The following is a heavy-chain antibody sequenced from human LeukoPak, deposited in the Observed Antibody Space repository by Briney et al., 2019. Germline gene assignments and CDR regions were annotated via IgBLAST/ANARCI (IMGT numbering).Heavy chain of an antibody. V-gene: IGHV3-48*01. CDR2: ISSSSSTI. CDR1: GFTFSSYS. CDR3: GGLDYYYYMDV. J-gene: IGHJ6*03. Sequence: GGSLRLSCAASGFTFSSYSMNWVRQAPGKGLEWVSYISSSSSTIYYADSVKGRFTISRDNAKNSLYLQMNSLRAEDTAVYYCGGLDYYYYMDVWGKGTTVTVS.